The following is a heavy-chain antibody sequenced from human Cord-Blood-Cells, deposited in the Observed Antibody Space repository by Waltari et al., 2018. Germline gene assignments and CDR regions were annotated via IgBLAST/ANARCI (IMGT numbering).Heavy chain of an antibody. Sequence: EVQLVQSGAEVKKPGATVKISCKVSGYTFTDYYMHWVHQAPGKGLEWRGLVDPEDGETIYAEKFQGRVPRTADTSTDTAYMELSSLRSEDTAVYYCATSRPNWNDNWFDPWGQGTLVTVSS. J-gene: IGHJ5*02. D-gene: IGHD1-1*01. CDR2: VDPEDGET. CDR1: GYTFTDYY. CDR3: ATSRPNWNDNWFDP. V-gene: IGHV1-69-2*01.